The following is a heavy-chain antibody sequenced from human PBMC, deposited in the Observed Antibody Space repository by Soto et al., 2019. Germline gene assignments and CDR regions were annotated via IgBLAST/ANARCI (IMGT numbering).Heavy chain of an antibody. Sequence: QVQLQESGPGLVKPSETLSLTCTVSGGSISSYYWSWIRQPAGKGLEWIGRIYTSGSTNYNPSLKSRVTMSVDTSKNQFSLKLSSVTVADTAVYYCAREAIGYCTNGVCRTFDYWGQGTLVTVSS. CDR2: IYTSGST. V-gene: IGHV4-4*07. J-gene: IGHJ4*02. D-gene: IGHD2-8*01. CDR1: GGSISSYY. CDR3: AREAIGYCTNGVCRTFDY.